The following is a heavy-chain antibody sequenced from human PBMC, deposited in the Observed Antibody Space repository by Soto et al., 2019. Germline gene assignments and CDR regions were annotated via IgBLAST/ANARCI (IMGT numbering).Heavy chain of an antibody. CDR2: ISSSSSYI. CDR1: GFTFSSYS. CDR3: ARESRGYSGYDHFDY. J-gene: IGHJ4*02. V-gene: IGHV3-21*01. Sequence: GGSLRLSCAASGFTFSSYSMNWVRQAPGKGLEWVSSISSSSSYIYYADSVKGRFTISRDNAKNSLYLQMNSLRAEDTAVYYCARESRGYSGYDHFDYWGQGTLVTVS. D-gene: IGHD5-12*01.